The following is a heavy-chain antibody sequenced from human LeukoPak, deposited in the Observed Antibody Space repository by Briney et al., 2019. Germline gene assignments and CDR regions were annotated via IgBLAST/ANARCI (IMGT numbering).Heavy chain of an antibody. V-gene: IGHV4-38-2*01. Sequence: SETLSLTCAVYGGSFSGYYWGWIRQPPGKGLEWIGSIYHSGSTYYNPSLKSRVTISVDTSKNQFSLKLSSVTAADTAVYYCARVLPPQQLADYWGQGTLVTVSS. J-gene: IGHJ4*02. CDR2: IYHSGST. CDR3: ARVLPPQQLADY. D-gene: IGHD6-13*01. CDR1: GGSFSGYY.